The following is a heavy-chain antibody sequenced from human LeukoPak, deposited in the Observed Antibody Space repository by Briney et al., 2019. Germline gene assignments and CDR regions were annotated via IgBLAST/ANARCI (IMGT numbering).Heavy chain of an antibody. D-gene: IGHD6-19*01. CDR1: GFTLTKYW. CDR2: ISSSSSYI. J-gene: IGHJ4*02. Sequence: GGSLRLSCAASGFTLTKYWMSWVRQAPGKGLEWVSSISSSSSYIYYADSVKGRFTISRDNAKNSLYLQMNSLRAEDTAVYYCASSPVAGTRGDFDYWGQGTLVTVSS. V-gene: IGHV3-21*01. CDR3: ASSPVAGTRGDFDY.